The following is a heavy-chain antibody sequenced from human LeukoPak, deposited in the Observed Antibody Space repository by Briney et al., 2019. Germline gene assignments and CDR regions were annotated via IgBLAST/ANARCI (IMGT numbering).Heavy chain of an antibody. J-gene: IGHJ4*02. Sequence: ASVKVSCKAPGYTFTSYAMHWVRQAPGQRLEWMGWINAGNGNTKYSQKFQGRVTITRDTSASTAYMELSSLRSEDTAVYYCARDSYSGDGYINTLMYFDYWGQGTLVTVSS. CDR3: ARDSYSGDGYINTLMYFDY. D-gene: IGHD5-24*01. CDR1: GYTFTSYA. CDR2: INAGNGNT. V-gene: IGHV1-3*01.